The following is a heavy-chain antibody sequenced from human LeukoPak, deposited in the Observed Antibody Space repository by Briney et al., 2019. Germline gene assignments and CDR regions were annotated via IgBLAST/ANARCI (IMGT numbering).Heavy chain of an antibody. CDR3: ASQLLYYYGSGSYPPFDI. CDR1: GYSFTSYW. J-gene: IGHJ3*02. CDR2: IDPSDSYT. V-gene: IGHV5-10-1*01. Sequence: GESLKISCKGSGYSFTSYWISWVRQMPGKGLEWMGRIDPSDSYTNYSPSFQGHVTISADKSISTDYLQWSSLKASDTAMYYCASQLLYYYGSGSYPPFDIWGQGTMVTVSS. D-gene: IGHD3-10*01.